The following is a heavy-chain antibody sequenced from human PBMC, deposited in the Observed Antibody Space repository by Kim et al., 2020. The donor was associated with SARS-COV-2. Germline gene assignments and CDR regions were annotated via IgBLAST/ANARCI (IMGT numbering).Heavy chain of an antibody. CDR2: ISYDGSNK. V-gene: IGHV3-30*03. J-gene: IGHJ6*02. Sequence: GGSLRLSCAASGFTFSSYGMHWVRQAPGKGLEWVAVISYDGSNKYYADSVKGRFTISRDNSKNTLYLQMNSLRAEDTAVYYCASTPGIAVAGTHYYYGMDVWGQGTTVTVSS. D-gene: IGHD6-19*01. CDR1: GFTFSSYG. CDR3: ASTPGIAVAGTHYYYGMDV.